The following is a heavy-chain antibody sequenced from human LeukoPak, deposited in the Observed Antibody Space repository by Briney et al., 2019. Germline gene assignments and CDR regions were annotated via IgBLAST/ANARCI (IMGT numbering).Heavy chain of an antibody. D-gene: IGHD1-26*01. CDR3: ARGLGGSYYVKCFDY. CDR1: GFTFSSYS. V-gene: IGHV3-21*01. CDR2: ISSSSSYI. Sequence: GGSLRLSCAASGFTFSSYSMNWVRQAPGKGLEWVSSISSSSSYIYYADSVKGRFTISRDNAKNSLYLQMNSLRAEDTAVYYCARGLGGSYYVKCFDYWGQGTLVTVSS. J-gene: IGHJ4*02.